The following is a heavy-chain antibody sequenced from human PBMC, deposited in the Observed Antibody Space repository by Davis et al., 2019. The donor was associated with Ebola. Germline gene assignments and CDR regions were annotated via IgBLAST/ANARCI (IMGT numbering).Heavy chain of an antibody. Sequence: SVKVSCKASGGTFSSYALSWVRQAPGQGLEWMGGIIPIFGTANYAQKFQGRVTITADESTSTAYMELSSLRSEDTAVYYCARDGGDYANYYFDYWGQGTLVTVSS. J-gene: IGHJ4*02. V-gene: IGHV1-69*13. CDR2: IIPIFGTA. D-gene: IGHD4-17*01. CDR1: GGTFSSYA. CDR3: ARDGGDYANYYFDY.